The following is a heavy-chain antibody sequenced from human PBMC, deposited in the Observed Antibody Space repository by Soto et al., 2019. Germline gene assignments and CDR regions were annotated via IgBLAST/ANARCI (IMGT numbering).Heavy chain of an antibody. CDR1: GYTFTSYA. V-gene: IGHV1-3*01. J-gene: IGHJ3*02. CDR3: ARDERLGIYYGSGITASRVGPYAFDI. Sequence: ASVKVSCKASGYTFTSYAMHWVRQAPGQRLEWMGWINAGNGNTKYSQKFQGRVTITRDTSASTAYMELSSLRSEDTAVYYCARDERLGIYYGSGITASRVGPYAFDIWGQGTMVTVSS. D-gene: IGHD3-10*01. CDR2: INAGNGNT.